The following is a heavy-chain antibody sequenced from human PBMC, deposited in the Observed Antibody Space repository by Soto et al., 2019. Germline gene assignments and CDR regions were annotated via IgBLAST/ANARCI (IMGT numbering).Heavy chain of an antibody. V-gene: IGHV1-24*01. J-gene: IGHJ3*02. CDR2: FDPEDGET. Sequence: ASVKVSCKVSGYTLTELSMHWVRQAPGKGLEWMGGFDPEDGETIYAQKFQGRVTMTEDTSTDTAYMELSSLRSEDTAVYYCATVFDRQLVRVTATGGDPFDIWGQGTMVTVSS. D-gene: IGHD2-21*02. CDR3: ATVFDRQLVRVTATGGDPFDI. CDR1: GYTLTELS.